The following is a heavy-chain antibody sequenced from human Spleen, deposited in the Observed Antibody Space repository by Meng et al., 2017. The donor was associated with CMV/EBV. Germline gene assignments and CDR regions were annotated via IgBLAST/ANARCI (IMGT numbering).Heavy chain of an antibody. J-gene: IGHJ6*02. CDR1: GFTFSSNA. CDR2: IDTGGSRS. D-gene: IGHD3-3*01. CDR3: ARDTGVFGVVIVWSYGMDV. Sequence: GESLKISCAASGFTFSSNAMIWVRQGPGKGLEWVSVIDTGGSRSYYADSVKGRFTISRDHSKNTLYLQMNSVRPEDTAVYYCARDTGVFGVVIVWSYGMDVWGQGTTVTVSS. V-gene: IGHV3-23*03.